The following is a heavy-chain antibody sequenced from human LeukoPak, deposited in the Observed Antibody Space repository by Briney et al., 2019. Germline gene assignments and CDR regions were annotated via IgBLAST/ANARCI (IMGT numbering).Heavy chain of an antibody. Sequence: PGGSLRLSCAASGFNVSTYYMTWVRQAPGKGLECVSVIYSGGSTYYADSVKGRFTVSRDNSKNTLYLQMNSLRAEDTAMYYCARGLGYCTSTTCLLPFDCWGQGTLVTVSS. CDR1: GFNVSTYY. V-gene: IGHV3-53*01. CDR3: ARGLGYCTSTTCLLPFDC. J-gene: IGHJ4*02. D-gene: IGHD2-2*01. CDR2: IYSGGST.